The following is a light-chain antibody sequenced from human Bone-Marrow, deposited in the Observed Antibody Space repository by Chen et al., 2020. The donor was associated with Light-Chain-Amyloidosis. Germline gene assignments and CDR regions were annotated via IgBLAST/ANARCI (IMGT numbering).Light chain of an antibody. CDR1: DLPTKN. CDR3: QSADSSGTYEVI. Sequence: SYDLKQPPSGSVPPRQKARITLSGDDLPTKNAHCYQQKPGQAPVLVIHRDTERPSGISERFSGSSSGTTATLTISGVQAEDEADYHCQSADSSGTYEVIFGGGTKLTVL. CDR2: RDT. J-gene: IGLJ2*01. V-gene: IGLV3-25*03.